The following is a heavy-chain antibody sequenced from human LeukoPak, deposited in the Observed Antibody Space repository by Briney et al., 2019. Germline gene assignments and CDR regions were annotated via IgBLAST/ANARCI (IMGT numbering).Heavy chain of an antibody. CDR2: IIPIFGTA. CDR1: GGTFSSYA. D-gene: IGHD5-18*01. CDR3: ARLGGGYSYGFRYFDY. J-gene: IGHJ4*02. Sequence: SVKVTCKASGGTFSSYAISWVRQAPGQGLEWMGGIIPIFGTANYAQKFQGRVTITADESTSTAYMELSSLRSEDTAVYYCARLGGGYSYGFRYFDYWGQGTLVTVSS. V-gene: IGHV1-69*01.